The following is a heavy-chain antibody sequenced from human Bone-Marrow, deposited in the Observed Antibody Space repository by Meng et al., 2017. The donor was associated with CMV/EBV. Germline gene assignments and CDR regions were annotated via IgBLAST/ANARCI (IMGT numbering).Heavy chain of an antibody. D-gene: IGHD6-19*01. CDR2: INNSGST. Sequence: QGDLQQGGAVLWKSSALLLLRCAFDGVSFSGYYWSWTRTPPGRGLEFIGKINNSGSTNYNPPLKGRVTISEDTSNKQFPRVLGAVTAVDTAVYYCARASGYSIGWYVCWGQGTLVTVSS. CDR3: ARASGYSIGWYVC. V-gene: IGHV4-34*01. J-gene: IGHJ4*02. CDR1: GVSFSGYY.